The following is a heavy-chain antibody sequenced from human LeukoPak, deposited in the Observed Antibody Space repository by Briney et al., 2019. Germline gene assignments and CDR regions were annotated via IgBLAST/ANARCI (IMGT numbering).Heavy chain of an antibody. D-gene: IGHD6-19*01. CDR1: GGSISSSY. CDR3: ASLRQWPHYFDY. CDR2: IYYSGST. J-gene: IGHJ4*02. V-gene: IGHV4-59*08. Sequence: SETLSLTCTVSGGSISSSYWSWMRQPPRKGLEWIGYIYYSGSTNYNPSLKSRVTISVDTSKNQFSLKLSSVTAADTAVYYCASLRQWPHYFDYWGQGTLVTVSS.